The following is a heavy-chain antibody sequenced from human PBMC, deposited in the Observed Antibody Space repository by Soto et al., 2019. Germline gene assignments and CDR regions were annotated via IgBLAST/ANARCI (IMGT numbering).Heavy chain of an antibody. D-gene: IGHD1-26*01. V-gene: IGHV3-30*18. J-gene: IGHJ4*02. CDR3: AKSLGGSYDY. CDR2: MSNDGNNQ. Sequence: GGSLRLSCAASRFDFTSYGMHWLRQAPGKGLEWVAVMSNDGNNQFYADSVRGRFIISRDTSKNTLFLQMTSLRPEDTAVYHCAKSLGGSYDYWGQGTLVTVSS. CDR1: RFDFTSYG.